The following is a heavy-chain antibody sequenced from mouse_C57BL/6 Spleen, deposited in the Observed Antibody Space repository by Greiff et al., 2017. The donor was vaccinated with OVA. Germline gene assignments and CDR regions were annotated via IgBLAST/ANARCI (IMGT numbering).Heavy chain of an antibody. CDR2: ISYSGST. D-gene: IGHD6-1*01. CDR3: ARRGDDLYYFDY. CDR1: GYSITSGYD. Sequence: DVMLVESGPGMVKPSQSLSLTCTVTGYSITSGYDWHWIRHFPGNKLEWMGYISYSGSTNYNPSLKSRISITHDTSKNHFFLKLNSVTTEDTATYYCARRGDDLYYFDYWGKGTTLTVSS. V-gene: IGHV3-1*01. J-gene: IGHJ2*01.